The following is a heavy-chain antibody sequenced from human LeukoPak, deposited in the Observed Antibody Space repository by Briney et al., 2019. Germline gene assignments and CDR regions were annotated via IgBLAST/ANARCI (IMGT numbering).Heavy chain of an antibody. Sequence: PGGSLRLSCAASGFTFSSYAMHWVRQAPGKGLEWVAVISYDGSNKYYADSVKGRFTISRDNSKNTLYLQMNSLRAEDTAVYYCARDPTTSDAFDIWGQGTMVTVSS. CDR2: ISYDGSNK. D-gene: IGHD1-1*01. CDR1: GFTFSSYA. V-gene: IGHV3-30-3*01. CDR3: ARDPTTSDAFDI. J-gene: IGHJ3*02.